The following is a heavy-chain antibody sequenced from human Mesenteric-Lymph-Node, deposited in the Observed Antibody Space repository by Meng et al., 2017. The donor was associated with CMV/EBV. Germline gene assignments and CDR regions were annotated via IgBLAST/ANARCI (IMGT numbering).Heavy chain of an antibody. Sequence: SGPTLVKPTQTLTLTCTFSGFSLSTSGMCVSWVRQPPGKALEWLALIDWDDDKYYSTSLKTRLPISKDTSKNQVVLTMTNLDPVDAATYYCARICWFEYYYYGMDVWGQGTTVTVSS. J-gene: IGHJ6*02. CDR3: ARICWFEYYYYGMDV. V-gene: IGHV2-70*20. CDR2: IDWDDDK. CDR1: GFSLSTSGMC. D-gene: IGHD3-9*01.